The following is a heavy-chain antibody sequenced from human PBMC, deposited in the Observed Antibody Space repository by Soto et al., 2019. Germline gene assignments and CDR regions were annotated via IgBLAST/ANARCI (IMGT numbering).Heavy chain of an antibody. Sequence: GSLRLSCAASVFTFSNAWMSWVRQAPGKGLEWVGRIKSKTDGGTTDYAAPVKGRFTISRDDSKNTLYLQMNSLKTEDTAVYYCIMVVAATYYYSYGMDVWGQGTKVTVYS. V-gene: IGHV3-15*01. CDR1: VFTFSNAW. CDR3: IMVVAATYYYSYGMDV. D-gene: IGHD2-15*01. CDR2: IKSKTDGGTT. J-gene: IGHJ6*02.